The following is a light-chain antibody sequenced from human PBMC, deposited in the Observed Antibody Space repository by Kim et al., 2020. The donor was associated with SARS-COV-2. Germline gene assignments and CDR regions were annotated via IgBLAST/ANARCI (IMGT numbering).Light chain of an antibody. CDR1: QSVTSY. CDR3: QQRSSWPLT. Sequence: SLAPGEGATLSCRASQSVTSYFAWYQQKPGQAPRLLIYDASKRATGIPARFSGSGSGTDFTLTISSLEPEDFAVYYCQQRSSWPLTFGGGTKVEI. V-gene: IGKV3-11*01. CDR2: DAS. J-gene: IGKJ4*01.